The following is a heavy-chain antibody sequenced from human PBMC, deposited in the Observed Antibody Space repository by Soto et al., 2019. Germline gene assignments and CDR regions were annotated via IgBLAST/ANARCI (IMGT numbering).Heavy chain of an antibody. CDR1: GYTFTSYA. V-gene: IGHV1-3*01. CDR2: INAGNGNT. D-gene: IGHD6-13*01. Sequence: ASVKVSCKASGYTFTSYAVHWVRQAPGQRLEWMGWINAGNGNTKYSQKFQGRVTITRDTSASTAYMELSSLRSEDTAVYYCARSGYSSSWYNYYYGMDVWGQGTTVTVSS. J-gene: IGHJ6*02. CDR3: ARSGYSSSWYNYYYGMDV.